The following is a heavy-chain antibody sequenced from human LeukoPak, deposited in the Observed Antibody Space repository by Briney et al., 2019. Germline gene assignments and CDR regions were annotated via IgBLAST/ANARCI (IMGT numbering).Heavy chain of an antibody. Sequence: TSETLSLTCTVSGGSISSYYWGWIRQPPWKGLEWIGSIYYSGGPYYNPSLKSRVTISVDTSKNQFYLKLSSVTAADTAVYYCARDLYYYDSSGYYYFDYWGQGTLVTVSS. J-gene: IGHJ4*02. CDR2: IYYSGGP. V-gene: IGHV4-39*07. D-gene: IGHD3-22*01. CDR3: ARDLYYYDSSGYYYFDY. CDR1: GGSISSYY.